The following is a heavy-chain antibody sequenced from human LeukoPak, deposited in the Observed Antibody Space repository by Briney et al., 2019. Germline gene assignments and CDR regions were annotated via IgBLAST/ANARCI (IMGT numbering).Heavy chain of an antibody. Sequence: GRSLRLSCAASGFTFSSYSMNWVRQAPGKGLEWVSYISSSSSTIYYAGSVKGRFTIFRDNAKKSLYLQMNSLTAEGTAVYYCARMGTLYGSGIYTLSHWGQGTLVTVSS. J-gene: IGHJ4*02. CDR2: ISSSSSTI. CDR1: GFTFSSYS. V-gene: IGHV3-48*04. D-gene: IGHD3-10*01. CDR3: ARMGTLYGSGIYTLSH.